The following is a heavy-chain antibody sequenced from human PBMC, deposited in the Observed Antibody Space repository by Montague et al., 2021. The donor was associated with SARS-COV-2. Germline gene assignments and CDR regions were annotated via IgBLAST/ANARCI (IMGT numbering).Heavy chain of an antibody. J-gene: IGHJ6*03. CDR2: INRRGNT. CDR1: GGSFSGWY. D-gene: IGHD4-23*01. CDR3: ARGGGNILTNYYYYYYLDV. V-gene: IGHV4-34*01. Sequence: SETLSLTCAVYGGSFSGWYWSWVRQPPGKGLEWIGEINRRGNTIYNPSLKSRVTISEDTSKSQFSLKLSSVTAADTAVYYCARGGGNILTNYYYYYYLDVWGTGTTVTVS.